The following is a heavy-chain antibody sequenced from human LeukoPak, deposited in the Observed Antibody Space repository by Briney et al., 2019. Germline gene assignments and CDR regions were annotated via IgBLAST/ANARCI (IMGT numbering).Heavy chain of an antibody. V-gene: IGHV1-18*01. Sequence: GSVKVSCKASGYTFTSYGISWVRQAPGQGLAWMGWISAYNGNTNYAQKLQGRVTMTTDTSTSTAYMELRSLRSDDTAVYYCARDRTDIVVVPAAKDAFDIWGQGTMVTVSS. J-gene: IGHJ3*02. D-gene: IGHD2-2*01. CDR2: ISAYNGNT. CDR3: ARDRTDIVVVPAAKDAFDI. CDR1: GYTFTSYG.